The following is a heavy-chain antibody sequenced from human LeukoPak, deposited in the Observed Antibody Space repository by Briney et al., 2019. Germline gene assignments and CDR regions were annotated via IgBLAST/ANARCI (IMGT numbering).Heavy chain of an antibody. V-gene: IGHV3-21*01. D-gene: IGHD4-23*01. J-gene: IGHJ4*02. CDR1: GFTFSSYT. Sequence: PGGSLRLSCAASGFTFSSYTMHWIRQAPGKGLEWVSSISGSNSYIFYADSVKGRFTVSRDNAKDSLYLQMNSLRAEDTAVYYCARETTVAAFDYWGQGTLVTVSS. CDR3: ARETTVAAFDY. CDR2: ISGSNSYI.